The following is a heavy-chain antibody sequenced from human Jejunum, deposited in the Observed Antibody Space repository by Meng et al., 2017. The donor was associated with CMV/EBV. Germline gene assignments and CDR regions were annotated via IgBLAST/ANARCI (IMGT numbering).Heavy chain of an antibody. D-gene: IGHD3-22*01. J-gene: IGHJ3*02. Sequence: TYYWGWIRQSPGKGLEWLGSIYYRGNTYYNPSLNSRVTISLDTSKRKFSLKLTSVTAADTAVYYCARDCPGYYDNKGYYAFDIWGQGTMVTVSS. V-gene: IGHV4-39*07. CDR3: ARDCPGYYDNKGYYAFDI. CDR2: IYYRGNT. CDR1: TYY.